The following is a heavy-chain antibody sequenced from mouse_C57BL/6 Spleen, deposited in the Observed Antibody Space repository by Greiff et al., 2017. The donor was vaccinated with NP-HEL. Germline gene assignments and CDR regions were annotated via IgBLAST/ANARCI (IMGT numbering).Heavy chain of an antibody. CDR2: ISNLAYSI. J-gene: IGHJ3*01. D-gene: IGHD1-1*01. CDR1: GFTFSDYG. V-gene: IGHV5-15*01. Sequence: DVKLVESGGGLVQPGGSLKLSCAASGFTFSDYGMAWVRQAPRKGPEWVAFISNLAYSIYYADTVTGRFTISRENAKNTLYLEMSSLRSEDTAMYYCARGDDYGNGFAYWGQGTLVTVSA. CDR3: ARGDDYGNGFAY.